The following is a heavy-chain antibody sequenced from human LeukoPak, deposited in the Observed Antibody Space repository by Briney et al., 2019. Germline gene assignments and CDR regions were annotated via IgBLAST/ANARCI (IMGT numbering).Heavy chain of an antibody. J-gene: IGHJ3*02. D-gene: IGHD3-10*01. V-gene: IGHV4-31*03. CDR1: GGSISSGGYY. Sequence: SQTLSLTCTVSGGSISSGGYYWSWIRQHPGKGLEWIGYIYYSGSTYYNPSLKSRVTISVDTSKNQFSLKLSSVTAADTAVYYCAKKMVRGVSLDAFDIWGQGTMVTVSS. CDR2: IYYSGST. CDR3: AKKMVRGVSLDAFDI.